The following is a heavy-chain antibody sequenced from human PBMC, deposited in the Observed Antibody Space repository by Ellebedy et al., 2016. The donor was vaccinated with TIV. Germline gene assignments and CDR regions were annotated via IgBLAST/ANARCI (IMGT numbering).Heavy chain of an antibody. CDR2: INHSGST. Sequence: MPSETLFLTCAVYGGSFSGYYWSWIRQPPGKGLEWIGEINHSGSTNYNPSLKSRVTISVDTSKNQFSLKLSSVTAADTAVYYCARGNWGLLWFGESIFDYWGQGTLVTVSS. CDR3: ARGNWGLLWFGESIFDY. J-gene: IGHJ4*02. D-gene: IGHD3-10*01. CDR1: GGSFSGYY. V-gene: IGHV4-34*01.